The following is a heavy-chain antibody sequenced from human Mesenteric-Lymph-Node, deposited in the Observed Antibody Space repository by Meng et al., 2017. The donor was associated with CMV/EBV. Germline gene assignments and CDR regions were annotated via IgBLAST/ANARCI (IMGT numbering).Heavy chain of an antibody. CDR1: GYTFTSYD. Sequence: ASVKVSCKASGYTFTSYDINWVRQATGQGLEWMGWMNPNSGNTGYAQKFQGRVTITRNTSISTAYMELSSLRSEDTAVYYCARVQTWIQLWTYFDYWGQGTLVTVSS. V-gene: IGHV1-8*03. J-gene: IGHJ4*02. D-gene: IGHD5-18*01. CDR2: MNPNSGNT. CDR3: ARVQTWIQLWTYFDY.